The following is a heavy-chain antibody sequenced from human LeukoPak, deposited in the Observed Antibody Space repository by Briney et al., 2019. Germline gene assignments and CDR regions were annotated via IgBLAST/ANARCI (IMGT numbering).Heavy chain of an antibody. CDR3: ARRGGFGSGSYLFGY. CDR2: INHSGST. Sequence: SETLSLTCTVSGGSISSGDYYWSWIRQPPGKGLEWIGEINHSGSTNYNPSLKSRVTISVDTSKNQFSLKLSSVTAADTAVYYCARRGGFGSGSYLFGYWGQGTLVTVSS. J-gene: IGHJ4*02. CDR1: GGSISSGDYY. D-gene: IGHD3-10*01. V-gene: IGHV4-39*07.